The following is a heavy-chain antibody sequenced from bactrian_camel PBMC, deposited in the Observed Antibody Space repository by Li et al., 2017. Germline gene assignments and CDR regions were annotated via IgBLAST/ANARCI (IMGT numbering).Heavy chain of an antibody. D-gene: IGHD6*01. CDR1: GYTYSSYC. V-gene: IGHV3S1*01. CDR3: AADYFWYGGSCKPAPRSTYY. CDR2: VYFGGGST. J-gene: IGHJ4*01. Sequence: HVQLVESGGGSVQAGGSLRLSCAASGYTYSSYCMGWFRQAPGKEREGVAAVYFGGGSTYYADSVKGRFTIHEANDKNTVNLDMSSLKFEDTAMYYCAADYFWYGGSCKPAPRSTYYWGQGTQVTVS.